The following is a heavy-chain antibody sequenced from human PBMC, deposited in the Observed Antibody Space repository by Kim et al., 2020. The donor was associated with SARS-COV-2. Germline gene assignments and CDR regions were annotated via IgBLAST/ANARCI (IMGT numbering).Heavy chain of an antibody. CDR1: GESFSDYY. V-gene: IGHV4-34*01. CDR2: INHSGST. Sequence: SETLSLTCAVYGESFSDYYWSWIRQPPGKGLEWIGEINHSGSTNYNPSLKSRVTISVDTSKNQFSLNLTSVTAADTAVYYCARGGGRKGDFNWFDPWGQGTLVTVSS. CDR3: ARGGGRKGDFNWFDP. D-gene: IGHD1-26*01. J-gene: IGHJ5*02.